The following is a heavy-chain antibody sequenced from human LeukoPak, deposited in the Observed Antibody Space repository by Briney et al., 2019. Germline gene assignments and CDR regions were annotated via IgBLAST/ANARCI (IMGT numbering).Heavy chain of an antibody. Sequence: ASVKVSCKASGYTFTIYYMHWVRQAPGQGLEWMGWINPNSGGTSYAQRFQGRVTMTRDTSISTAYMELSGLTSDDTAVYYCARNSPYCTSTSCYNDYWGQGTLVTVSS. V-gene: IGHV1-2*02. CDR3: ARNSPYCTSTSCYNDY. J-gene: IGHJ4*02. CDR1: GYTFTIYY. CDR2: INPNSGGT. D-gene: IGHD2-2*02.